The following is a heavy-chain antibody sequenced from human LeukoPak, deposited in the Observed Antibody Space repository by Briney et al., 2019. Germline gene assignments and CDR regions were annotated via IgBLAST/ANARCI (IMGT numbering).Heavy chain of an antibody. V-gene: IGHV3-30*04. Sequence: PGGSLRLSCAASGLTFSSYAMHWVRQAPGKGLEWVAVISYDGSNKYYADSVKGRFTISRDNSENTLYLQMDSLRAEDTAVYYCARNEAAAGTHYFDYWGQGTLVTVSS. CDR3: ARNEAAAGTHYFDY. J-gene: IGHJ4*02. CDR1: GLTFSSYA. CDR2: ISYDGSNK. D-gene: IGHD6-13*01.